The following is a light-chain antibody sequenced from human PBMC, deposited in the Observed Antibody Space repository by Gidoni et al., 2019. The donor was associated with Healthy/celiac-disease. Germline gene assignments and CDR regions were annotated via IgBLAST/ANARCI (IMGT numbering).Light chain of an antibody. J-gene: IGKJ4*01. CDR1: QSVSSSY. V-gene: IGKV3-20*01. CDR2: GAS. CDR3: QQSGSSSILT. Sequence: EIVLTQSPGTLSLSPGERATLSCRASQSVSSSYLAWYQQKPGQAPRLLIYGASSRATGIPDRFSGSGSGTDFTLTISRLEPEDFAVYYCQQSGSSSILTFGGGTKVEIK.